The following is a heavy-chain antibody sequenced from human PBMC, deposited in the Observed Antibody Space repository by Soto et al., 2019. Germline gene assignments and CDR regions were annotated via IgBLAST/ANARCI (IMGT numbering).Heavy chain of an antibody. V-gene: IGHV3-66*01. CDR3: ARFRGSGYAFDI. Sequence: EVQLVESGGGLVQPGGSLRLSCAASELTVNNNYMSWVRQAPGKGLEWVSFIYSGDTTYYADSVKGRFTISRDNSKTTLYLQMNSLRAEDTALYYCARFRGSGYAFDIWGQGKMVTVSS. CDR1: ELTVNNNY. D-gene: IGHD3-10*01. J-gene: IGHJ3*02. CDR2: IYSGDTT.